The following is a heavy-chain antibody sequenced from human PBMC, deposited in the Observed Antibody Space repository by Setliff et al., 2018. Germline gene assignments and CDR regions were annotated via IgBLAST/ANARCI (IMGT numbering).Heavy chain of an antibody. J-gene: IGHJ3*02. V-gene: IGHV3-7*01. CDR2: INQGVSRI. D-gene: IGHD1-1*01. CDR1: GFTFSSYW. Sequence: HPGGSLRLSCAASGFTFSSYWMSWVRQAPGKGLEWVANINQGVSRIYYVDSVKGRFTISRDNARNSLYLQMNSLRAEDTAVYYCAREDWNGLDIWGKGTMVTVSS. CDR3: AREDWNGLDI.